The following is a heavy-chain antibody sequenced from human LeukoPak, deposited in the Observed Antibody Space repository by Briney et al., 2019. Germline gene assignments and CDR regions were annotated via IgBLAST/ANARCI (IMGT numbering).Heavy chain of an antibody. V-gene: IGHV4-39*01. Sequence: SETLSLTCTVSGGSISSGSYWGWIRQPPGKGLEWIGSIYYSGTTYYSPSLKSRLTISVDTSKIQFSLKLSSVTAADTAVYYCARHSTYYDLWSGPRGDYFDHWGQGTLVIVSS. CDR2: IYYSGTT. J-gene: IGHJ4*02. CDR1: GGSISSGSY. D-gene: IGHD3-3*01. CDR3: ARHSTYYDLWSGPRGDYFDH.